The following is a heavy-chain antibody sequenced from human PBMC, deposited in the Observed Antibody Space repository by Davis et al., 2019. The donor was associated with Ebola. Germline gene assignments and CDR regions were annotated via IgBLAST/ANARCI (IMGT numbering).Heavy chain of an antibody. D-gene: IGHD3-10*01. CDR3: ATGYYGSGSYWFDY. CDR1: GYTLTELS. CDR2: FDPEDGET. Sequence: ASVKVSCKVFGYTLTELSMHWVRQAPGKGLEWMGGFDPEDGETIYAQKFQGRVTMTEDTSTDTAYMELSSLRSEDTAVYYCATGYYGSGSYWFDYWGQGTLVTVSS. V-gene: IGHV1-24*01. J-gene: IGHJ4*02.